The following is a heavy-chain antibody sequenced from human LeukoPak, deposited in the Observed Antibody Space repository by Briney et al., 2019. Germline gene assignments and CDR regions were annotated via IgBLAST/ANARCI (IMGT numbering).Heavy chain of an antibody. CDR1: GYTFTSYG. V-gene: IGHV1-18*01. D-gene: IGHD6-13*01. Sequence: ASVKVSCKASGYTFTSYGISWVRQAPGQGLEWMGWITAYNDNTYYAQKLQGRVTMTTDTSTSTAYMELRSLRSDDTAVYYCASSKWSAGGDYYHYMDVWGKGTTVTVSS. J-gene: IGHJ6*03. CDR3: ASSKWSAGGDYYHYMDV. CDR2: ITAYNDNT.